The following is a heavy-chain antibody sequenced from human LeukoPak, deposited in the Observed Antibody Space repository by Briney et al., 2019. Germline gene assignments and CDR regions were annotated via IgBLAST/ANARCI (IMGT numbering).Heavy chain of an antibody. CDR2: INDRGSI. Sequence: PSETLSLTCAVYGGSFSGYYWTWIRQPPGKGLEWIGEINDRGSINYDPTLKSRVTISVDTSKNQFALKLTSVTAADTAVYYCARGVEYSSSSGLGYWGQGTLVTVSS. CDR1: GGSFSGYY. CDR3: ARGVEYSSSSGLGY. D-gene: IGHD6-6*01. J-gene: IGHJ4*02. V-gene: IGHV4-34*01.